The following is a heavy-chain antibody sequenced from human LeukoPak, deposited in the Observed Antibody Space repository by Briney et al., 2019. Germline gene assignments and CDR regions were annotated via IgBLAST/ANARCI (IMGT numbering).Heavy chain of an antibody. Sequence: PSETLSLTCAVYGGSFSTYYSSWIRQPPGKGLEWIGEINHSVSTNYNPSLKSRVTISVDTSKNQFSLKLSSVTAADTAVYYCARQKITTSEYWGQGTLVTVSS. CDR2: INHSVST. J-gene: IGHJ4*02. CDR3: ARQKITTSEY. D-gene: IGHD3-22*01. V-gene: IGHV4-34*01. CDR1: GGSFSTYY.